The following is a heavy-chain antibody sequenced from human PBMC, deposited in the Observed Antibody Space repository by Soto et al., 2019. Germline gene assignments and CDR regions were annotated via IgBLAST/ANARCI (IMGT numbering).Heavy chain of an antibody. Sequence: GASVKVSCKXSGYTFTSYYMHWVRQAPGQGLEWMGIINPSGGSTSYAQKFQGRVTMTRDTSTSTVYMELSSPRSEDTAVYYCARIYGSGSYYPGPEDGMDVWGQGTTVTVSS. J-gene: IGHJ6*02. CDR3: ARIYGSGSYYPGPEDGMDV. V-gene: IGHV1-46*01. CDR1: GYTFTSYY. D-gene: IGHD3-10*01. CDR2: INPSGGST.